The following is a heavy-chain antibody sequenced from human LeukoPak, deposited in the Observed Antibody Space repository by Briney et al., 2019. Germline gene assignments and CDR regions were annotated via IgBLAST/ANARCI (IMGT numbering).Heavy chain of an antibody. CDR2: IYYSGST. CDR3: ARGILGRYYFDY. V-gene: IGHV4-59*08. J-gene: IGHJ4*02. Sequence: SETLSLTCTVSGGSISSYYWSWIRQPPGKGLEWIGYIYYSGSTNYNPSLKSRVTISVDTSKNQFSLKLSSVTAADTAVYYCARGILGRYYFDYWGQGTLVTVSS. D-gene: IGHD3-3*02. CDR1: GGSISSYY.